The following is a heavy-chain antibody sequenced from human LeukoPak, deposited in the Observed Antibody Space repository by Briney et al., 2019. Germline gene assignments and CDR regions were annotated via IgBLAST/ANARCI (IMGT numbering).Heavy chain of an antibody. Sequence: GGSLRLSCAASGFTFSNYAMSWVRQAPGKGLEWVSTISNSGGSTYSADSMKGRFTISRDNSKNTLYLQMNYLRAEDTAVYYCAKDPTSVGGRHDWLLDSWGQGTLVTVSS. J-gene: IGHJ5*02. CDR3: AKDPTSVGGRHDWLLDS. CDR1: GFTFSNYA. V-gene: IGHV3-23*01. CDR2: ISNSGGST. D-gene: IGHD3-9*01.